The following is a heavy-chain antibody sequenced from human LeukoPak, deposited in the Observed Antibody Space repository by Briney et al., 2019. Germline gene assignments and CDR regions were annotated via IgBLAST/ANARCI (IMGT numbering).Heavy chain of an antibody. CDR2: ISGSGDNT. CDR1: GFTFSSYA. V-gene: IGHV3-23*01. J-gene: IGHJ4*02. Sequence: GGSLRLSCAASGFTFSSYAMSWVRQAPGKGLEWVSAISGSGDNTYYADSVKGRFTIPRDNSKNTLYLQMNSLRAEDTAVHYCAKDKGTVTPLYFDYWGQGTLVTVSS. D-gene: IGHD4-17*01. CDR3: AKDKGTVTPLYFDY.